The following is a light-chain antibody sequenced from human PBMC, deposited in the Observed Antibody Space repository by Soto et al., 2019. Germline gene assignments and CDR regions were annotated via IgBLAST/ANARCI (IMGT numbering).Light chain of an antibody. Sequence: EIVLTQSPGTLSLSPGETATLSRRASQSVSSNNLAWYLQKPGQTPRLLIYGASSRATGIPDRFSGSGSGTDFTLTISRLEPEDFAVYYCQQYDNSITFGQGTRLEIE. CDR3: QQYDNSIT. V-gene: IGKV3-20*01. CDR1: QSVSSNN. CDR2: GAS. J-gene: IGKJ5*01.